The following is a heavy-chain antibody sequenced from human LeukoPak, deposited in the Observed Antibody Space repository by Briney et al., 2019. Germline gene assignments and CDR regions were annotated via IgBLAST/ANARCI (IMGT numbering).Heavy chain of an antibody. CDR3: ARDLNTGMDV. J-gene: IGHJ6*02. CDR1: GFTFSDYN. D-gene: IGHD2/OR15-2a*01. V-gene: IGHV3-11*01. Sequence: GRSLRLSCAASGFTFSDYNINSIRQAPRERREWLSYISGNGRFIEYADSVQGRFTISRDNAQNLLYLQMNSLRAEDTAIYYCARDLNTGMDVWGRGTTVTVSS. CDR2: ISGNGRFI.